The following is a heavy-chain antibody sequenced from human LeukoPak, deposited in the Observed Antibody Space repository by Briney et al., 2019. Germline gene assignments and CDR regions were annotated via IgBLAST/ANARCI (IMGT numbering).Heavy chain of an antibody. J-gene: IGHJ5*02. CDR2: IWYDGSNK. CDR3: AREYYYDSSGLSP. D-gene: IGHD3-22*01. Sequence: GGSLRLSCVVSGFTFNRCWMNWVRQAPGKGLEWVAVIWYDGSNKYYADSVKGRFTISRDNSKNTLYLQMNSLRAEDTAVYYCAREYYYDSSGLSPWGQGTLVTVSS. V-gene: IGHV3-33*07. CDR1: GFTFNRCW.